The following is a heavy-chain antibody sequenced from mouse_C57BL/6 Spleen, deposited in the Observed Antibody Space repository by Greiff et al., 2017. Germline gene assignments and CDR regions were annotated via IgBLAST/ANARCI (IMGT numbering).Heavy chain of an antibody. CDR3: ARRMITGIYYAMDY. J-gene: IGHJ4*01. V-gene: IGHV1-80*01. CDR2: IYPGDGDT. Sequence: VQLQQSGAELVKPGASVKISCKASGYAFSSYWMNWVKQRPGKGLEWIGQIYPGDGDTNYNGKFKGKATLTADKSSSTAYMQLSSLTSEDSAVYFCARRMITGIYYAMDYWGQGTSVTVSS. CDR1: GYAFSSYW. D-gene: IGHD2-4*01.